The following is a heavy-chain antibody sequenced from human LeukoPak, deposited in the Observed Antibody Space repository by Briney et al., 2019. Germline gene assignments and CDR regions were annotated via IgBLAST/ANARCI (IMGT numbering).Heavy chain of an antibody. CDR2: ISAYNGNT. CDR1: GYTFTSYG. V-gene: IGHV1-18*01. D-gene: IGHD5-18*01. Sequence: ASVKVSCKASGYTFTSYGISWVRQAPGQGLEWMGWISAYNGNTNYAQKLQGRVTMTTDTSTSTAYMGLRSLRSDDTAVYYCARMGESIQLWFQSDYWGQGTLVTVSS. CDR3: ARMGESIQLWFQSDY. J-gene: IGHJ4*02.